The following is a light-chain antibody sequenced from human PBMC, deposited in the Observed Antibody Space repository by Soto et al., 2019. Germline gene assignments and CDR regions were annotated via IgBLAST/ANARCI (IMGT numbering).Light chain of an antibody. CDR1: QSVSSNF. CDR3: HQYGSSPPRT. CDR2: GAS. Sequence: EIVLTQSPGTLSLSPGERATLSCRASQSVSSNFLAWYQQKPGQAPRLLIYGASSRATGIPDRFSGSGSGTDFTLTISRLEPEDFAVYYCHQYGSSPPRTFGQGTRVEIK. V-gene: IGKV3-20*01. J-gene: IGKJ1*01.